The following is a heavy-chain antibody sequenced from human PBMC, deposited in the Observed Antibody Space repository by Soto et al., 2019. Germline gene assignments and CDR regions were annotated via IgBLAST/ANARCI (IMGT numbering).Heavy chain of an antibody. CDR3: ARDGGRRWLAPNHGYFDL. CDR1: GGTFSSYT. J-gene: IGHJ2*01. CDR2: IIPILGIA. Sequence: QVQLVQSGAEVKKPGSSVKVSCKASGGTFSSYTISWVRQAPGQGLEWMGRIIPILGIANYAQKFQGRVTSTAHKSTSTAYMELSRLRSEDAAVYYCARDGGRRWLAPNHGYFDLWGRGTLVTVSS. D-gene: IGHD2-15*01. V-gene: IGHV1-69*08.